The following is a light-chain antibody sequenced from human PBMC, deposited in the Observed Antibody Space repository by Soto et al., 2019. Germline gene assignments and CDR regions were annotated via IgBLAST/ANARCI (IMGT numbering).Light chain of an antibody. CDR2: GAS. CDR3: QQYGSSRGFT. CDR1: QSVSSSY. Sequence: EIVLTQSPGTLSLSPGERATLSCRASQSVSSSYLAWYQQKPGQAPRLLIYGASGRATGIPDRFSGSGSGTECTLTISRLGPEDFAVYYCQQYGSSRGFTFGPGTKVDIK. V-gene: IGKV3-20*01. J-gene: IGKJ3*01.